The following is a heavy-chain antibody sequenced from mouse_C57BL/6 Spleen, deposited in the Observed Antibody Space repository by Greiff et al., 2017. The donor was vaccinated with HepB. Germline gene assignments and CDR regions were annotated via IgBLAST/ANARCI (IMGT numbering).Heavy chain of an antibody. CDR2: INYDGSST. D-gene: IGHD1-1*01. V-gene: IGHV5-16*01. CDR3: AREGYYYGSSYYFDY. CDR1: GFTFSDYY. Sequence: EVQLVESEGGLVQPGSSMKLSCTASGFTFSDYYMAWVRQVPEKGLEWVANINYDGSSTYYLDSLKSRFIISRDNAKNILYLQMSSLKSEDTATYYCAREGYYYGSSYYFDYWGQGTTLTVSS. J-gene: IGHJ2*01.